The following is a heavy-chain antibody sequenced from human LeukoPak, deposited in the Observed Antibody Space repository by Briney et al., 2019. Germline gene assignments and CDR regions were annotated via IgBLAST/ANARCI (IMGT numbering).Heavy chain of an antibody. CDR3: ARDKGCSGGSCPTLYFDY. Sequence: SETLSLTCTVSGGSISSYYWSWIRQPPGKGLEWIGYIYYSGSTNYNPSLKSRVTISVDTSKNQFSLKLSSVTAADTAVYYCARDKGCSGGSCPTLYFDYWGQGTLVTVSS. J-gene: IGHJ4*02. CDR2: IYYSGST. V-gene: IGHV4-59*01. CDR1: GGSISSYY. D-gene: IGHD2-15*01.